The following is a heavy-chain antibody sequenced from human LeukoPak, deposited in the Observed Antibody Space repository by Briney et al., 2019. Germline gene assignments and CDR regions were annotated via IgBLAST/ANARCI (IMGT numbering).Heavy chain of an antibody. V-gene: IGHV3-30*18. CDR3: AKFGGATDY. D-gene: IGHD1-26*01. CDR2: ISYDGSNK. J-gene: IGHJ4*02. CDR1: GFTFSSYG. Sequence: PGGSLRLSCAASGFTFSSYGMHWVRQAPGKGLEWVAVISYDGSNKYYADSVKGQFTISRDNSKNTLYLQMNSLRAEDTAVYYCAKFGGATDYWGQGTLVTVSS.